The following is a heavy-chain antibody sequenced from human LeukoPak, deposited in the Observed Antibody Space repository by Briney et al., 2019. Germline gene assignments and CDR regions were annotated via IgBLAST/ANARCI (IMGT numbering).Heavy chain of an antibody. CDR3: ARQRYSDY. J-gene: IGHJ4*02. V-gene: IGHV3-7*01. Sequence: GGSLRLSCAASGFTFSRYWMTWVRQAPGKGLEWVANIKEDGSENSYVESVKGRFTISRDNAKNSLYLQLNSLRAEDTAVYFCARQRYSDYWGQGTLVAVSS. CDR1: GFTFSRYW. CDR2: IKEDGSEN. D-gene: IGHD1-1*01.